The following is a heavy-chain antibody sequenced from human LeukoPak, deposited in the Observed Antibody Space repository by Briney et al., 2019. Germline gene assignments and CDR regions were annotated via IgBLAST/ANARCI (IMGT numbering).Heavy chain of an antibody. CDR3: ASSDDYGGNRFDY. V-gene: IGHV3-48*02. CDR1: GFTFSIYS. Sequence: QPGGSLRLSCAASGFTFSIYSMNWVRQPPGKGLEWVSYISSGSTSIYYADSVKRRFTISRDNAKNSLYLQMNSLRDDDTAVYYCASSDDYGGNRFDYWGQGTLVTVSS. CDR2: ISSGSTSI. D-gene: IGHD4-23*01. J-gene: IGHJ4*02.